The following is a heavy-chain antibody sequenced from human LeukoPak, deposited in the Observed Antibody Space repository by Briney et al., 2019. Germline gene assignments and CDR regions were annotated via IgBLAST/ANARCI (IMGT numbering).Heavy chain of an antibody. CDR1: GYTFTGYG. D-gene: IGHD4-17*01. V-gene: IGHV1-18*01. CDR2: ISAYNGNT. J-gene: IGHJ6*02. CDR3: AREAGDGDYMRGYYYGMDV. Sequence: ASVTVSCKASGYTFTGYGISWVRQAPGQGLEWMGWISAYNGNTNYAQKLQGRVTMTTDTSTSTAYMELRSLRSDDTAVYYCAREAGDGDYMRGYYYGMDVWGQGTTVTVSS.